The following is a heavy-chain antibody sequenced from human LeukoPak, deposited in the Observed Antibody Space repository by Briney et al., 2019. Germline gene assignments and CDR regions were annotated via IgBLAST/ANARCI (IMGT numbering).Heavy chain of an antibody. J-gene: IGHJ4*02. CDR1: GYTFTSYD. CDR3: ARGGALYYYDSSGYPDY. V-gene: IGHV1-2*02. D-gene: IGHD3-22*01. Sequence: ASVKVSCKASGYTFTSYDINWVRQATGQGLEWMGWINPNSGGTNYAQKFQGRVTMTRDTSISTAYMELSRLRSDDTAVYYCARGGALYYYDSSGYPDYRGQGTLVTVSS. CDR2: INPNSGGT.